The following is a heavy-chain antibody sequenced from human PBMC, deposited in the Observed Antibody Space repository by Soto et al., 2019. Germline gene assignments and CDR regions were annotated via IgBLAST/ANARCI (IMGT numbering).Heavy chain of an antibody. J-gene: IGHJ1*01. D-gene: IGHD1-1*01. Sequence: GSLRLSCALSGFDSSYYWIQWFRQSPGKGLEWVSRIDPDGTTTNYADSVKGRFSVPRDNAKKTIYLQMNSLTADDTALYYCARGPRPSSAGTGAYWGQGTLVTVSS. CDR3: ARGPRPSSAGTGAY. CDR2: IDPDGTTT. V-gene: IGHV3-74*01. CDR1: GFDSSYYW.